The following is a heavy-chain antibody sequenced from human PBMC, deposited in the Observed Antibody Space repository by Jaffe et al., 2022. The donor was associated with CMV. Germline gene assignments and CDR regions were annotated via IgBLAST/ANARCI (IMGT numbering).Heavy chain of an antibody. CDR1: GFTFDDYA. V-gene: IGHV3-9*01. Sequence: EVQLVESGGGLVQPGRSLRLSCAASGFTFDDYAMHWVRQAPGKGLEWVSGISWNSGSIGYADSVKGRFTISRDNAKNSLYLQMNSLRAEDTALYYCAKDMAGVVVVPAATYYYYYGMDVWGQGTTVTVSS. D-gene: IGHD2-2*01. CDR3: AKDMAGVVVVPAATYYYYYGMDV. CDR2: ISWNSGSI. J-gene: IGHJ6*02.